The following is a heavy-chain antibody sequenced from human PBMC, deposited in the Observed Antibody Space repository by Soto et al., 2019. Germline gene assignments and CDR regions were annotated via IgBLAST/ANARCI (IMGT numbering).Heavy chain of an antibody. CDR2: IYYSGST. D-gene: IGHD3-9*01. V-gene: IGHV4-59*08. J-gene: IGHJ4*02. CDR1: GGSISSYY. CDR3: ARHPGYYDVLTGYSTYYFAS. Sequence: SETLSLTCTVSGGSISSYYWNWIRQSPGKGLEWIGYIYYSGSTNYNPSFKSRVTISVDTSKNQFSLRLNSVTAADTAVYYCARHPGYYDVLTGYSTYYFASWAQGTLVTVSS.